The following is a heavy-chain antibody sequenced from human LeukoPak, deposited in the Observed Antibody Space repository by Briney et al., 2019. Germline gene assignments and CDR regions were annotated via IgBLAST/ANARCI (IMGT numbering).Heavy chain of an antibody. J-gene: IGHJ4*02. Sequence: SETLSLTCTVSGGSISSYYWSWIRQPAGKGLEWIGRIYTSGSTNYNPSLKSRVTMSVDTSKNQFSLKLSSVTAADTAVYYCARDQYYYDSSGYYGFDYWGQGTLVTVCS. CDR3: ARDQYYYDSSGYYGFDY. V-gene: IGHV4-4*07. D-gene: IGHD3-22*01. CDR2: IYTSGST. CDR1: GGSISSYY.